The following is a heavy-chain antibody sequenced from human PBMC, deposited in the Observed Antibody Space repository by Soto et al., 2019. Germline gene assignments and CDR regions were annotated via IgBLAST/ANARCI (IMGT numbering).Heavy chain of an antibody. J-gene: IGHJ6*02. CDR2: LYWADDK. CDR1: GFSFSTTGMG. V-gene: IGHV2-5*02. Sequence: QITLKESGPTLVRPTETLTLTCSFSGFSFSTTGMGVGWVRQPPGEALEWLALLYWADDKRYSPSLKSRLTXXXXXXXXXXXXXXXXXXXXXXXXYYCVHXXXYGSGRLDVDVWGQGITVTVSS. D-gene: IGHD3-10*01. CDR3: VHXXXYGSGRLDVDV.